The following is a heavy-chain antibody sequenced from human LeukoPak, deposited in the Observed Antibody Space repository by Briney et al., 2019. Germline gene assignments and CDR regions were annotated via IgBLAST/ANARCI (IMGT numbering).Heavy chain of an antibody. D-gene: IGHD5-18*01. J-gene: IGHJ4*02. V-gene: IGHV3-7*01. CDR2: INQDGTEI. Sequence: PGGSLRLSCAASEFMFSNYWMTWVRQAPGKGLEWVANINQDGTEIYYTDSVKGRFIISRDNAKNSLHLQMNSLRAEDTAVYYCASADWDTAMIDYWGQGTLVTVSS. CDR1: EFMFSNYW. CDR3: ASADWDTAMIDY.